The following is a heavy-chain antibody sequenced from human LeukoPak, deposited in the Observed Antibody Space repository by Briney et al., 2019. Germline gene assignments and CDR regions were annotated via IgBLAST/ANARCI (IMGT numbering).Heavy chain of an antibody. Sequence: GGSLRLSCAASGLTFSSHWMHWVRQAPGKGLEWVSGITGSAGSTHYADSVKGRFTISRENSKNTLYLQMNSLRAEDTAVYYCAKGGSGYYVFDYWGQGTLVTVSS. CDR3: AKGGSGYYVFDY. J-gene: IGHJ4*02. CDR2: ITGSAGST. V-gene: IGHV3-23*01. D-gene: IGHD3-22*01. CDR1: GLTFSSHW.